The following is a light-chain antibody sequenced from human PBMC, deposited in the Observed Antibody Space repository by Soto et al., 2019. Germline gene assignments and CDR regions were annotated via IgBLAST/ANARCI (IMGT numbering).Light chain of an antibody. CDR1: QSLLHSSGYSY. V-gene: IGKV2-28*01. CDR3: MQAIQFPT. Sequence: DTVMTQSPLSLPVTPGEPAAISCRSSQSLLHSSGYSYLDWYLQKPGQSPQLLIYLGSNRAFGVTDTFSGSGSGADFTLKISRVEAEDVGVYSCMQAIQFPTFGQGTKVEIK. J-gene: IGKJ1*01. CDR2: LGS.